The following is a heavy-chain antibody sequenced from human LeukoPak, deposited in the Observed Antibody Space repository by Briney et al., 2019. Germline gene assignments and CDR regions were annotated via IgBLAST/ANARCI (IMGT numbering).Heavy chain of an antibody. D-gene: IGHD1-14*01. CDR1: GYTFTAYY. Sequence: ASGKVSGKPSGYTFTAYYMYWVRQAPGQGLEWRGWINPNSGGTDDAQKFQGRVTMTRDTSISTAYMELSRLRSDDTAVYYCARDQVYNRAQGVVDYWGQGTLVTVSS. V-gene: IGHV1-2*02. CDR3: ARDQVYNRAQGVVDY. J-gene: IGHJ4*02. CDR2: INPNSGGT.